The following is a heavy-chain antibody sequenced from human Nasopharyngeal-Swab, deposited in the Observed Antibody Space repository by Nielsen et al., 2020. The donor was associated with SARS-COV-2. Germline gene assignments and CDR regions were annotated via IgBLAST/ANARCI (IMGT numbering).Heavy chain of an antibody. J-gene: IGHJ4*02. CDR1: GGSFSSCA. V-gene: IGHV1-69*13. Sequence: SVKVSCKASGGSFSSCAIKWVRQAPAQGLEWMGGIIPILGTANYAQKFQGRVTITADESTSTAYMELSSLRSEDTAVYYCARDGDRRERWLQFLDYWGQGTLVTVSS. CDR2: IIPILGTA. CDR3: ARDGDRRERWLQFLDY. D-gene: IGHD5-24*01.